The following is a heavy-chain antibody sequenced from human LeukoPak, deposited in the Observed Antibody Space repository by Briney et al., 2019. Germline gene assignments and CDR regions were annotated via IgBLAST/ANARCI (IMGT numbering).Heavy chain of an antibody. V-gene: IGHV1-69*13. D-gene: IGHD5-24*01. J-gene: IGHJ4*02. CDR2: IIPIFGTA. CDR1: GGTFSSYA. Sequence: GASVKVSCKASGGTFSSYAISWVRQAPGQGLEWMGGIIPIFGTANYAQKFQGRVTITADESTSTAYMELSSLRSEDTAVYYCARETMATIHYFDYWGQGTLVTVSS. CDR3: ARETMATIHYFDY.